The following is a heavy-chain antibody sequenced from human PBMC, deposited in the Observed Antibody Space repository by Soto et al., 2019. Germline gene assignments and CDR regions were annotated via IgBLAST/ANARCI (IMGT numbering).Heavy chain of an antibody. Sequence: SETLSLTCTVSGGSISSDYWSWIRQSPGKGLEWIGYTYSRGNTNYNPSLKSRVTISVDTSKTQFSLNLSSVTAAETAMYYCERYRREAVAGYTLDNWGQGILVTVSS. D-gene: IGHD6-13*01. CDR1: GGSISSDY. V-gene: IGHV4-59*01. J-gene: IGHJ4*02. CDR3: ERYRREAVAGYTLDN. CDR2: TYSRGNT.